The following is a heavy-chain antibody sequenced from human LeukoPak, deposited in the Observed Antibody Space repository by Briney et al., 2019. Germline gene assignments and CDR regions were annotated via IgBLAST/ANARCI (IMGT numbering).Heavy chain of an antibody. Sequence: PGGSLRLSCAASGFTFSSYAMHWVRQAPGKGLEWVAVISYDGSNKYYADSVKGRFTISRDNSKNTLYLQMNSLRAEDTAVYYCAREALLWFGHRLPYYYYGMDVWGQGTTVTVSS. J-gene: IGHJ6*02. D-gene: IGHD3-10*01. CDR1: GFTFSSYA. V-gene: IGHV3-30*04. CDR2: ISYDGSNK. CDR3: AREALLWFGHRLPYYYYGMDV.